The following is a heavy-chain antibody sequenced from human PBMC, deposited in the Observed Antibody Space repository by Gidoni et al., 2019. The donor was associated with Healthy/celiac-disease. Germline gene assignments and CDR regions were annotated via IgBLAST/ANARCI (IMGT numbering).Heavy chain of an antibody. CDR1: GFTFSSYG. Sequence: QVQLVESGGGVVQPGRSLRLSCAAPGFTFSSYGMHWVRQAPGKGLVWVAVISYDGSNKYYADSVKGRFTISRDNSKNTLYLQMNSLRAEDTAVYYCAKASRIAARPGEFDYWGQGTLVTVSS. CDR2: ISYDGSNK. CDR3: AKASRIAARPGEFDY. V-gene: IGHV3-30*18. J-gene: IGHJ4*02. D-gene: IGHD6-6*01.